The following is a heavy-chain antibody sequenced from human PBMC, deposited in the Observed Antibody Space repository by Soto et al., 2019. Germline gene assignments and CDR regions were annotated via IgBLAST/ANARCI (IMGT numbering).Heavy chain of an antibody. CDR1: GFTFSSYA. D-gene: IGHD3-16*01. Sequence: GGSLRLSCAASGFTFSSYAMSWVRQAPGKGLEWVSTITSSGGRTYYADSVKGRFTISRDNSQNTLYLQMNSLRAEDTAVYYCASSVLIAFGGRYWGQGTLVTVSS. CDR2: ITSSGGRT. CDR3: ASSVLIAFGGRY. V-gene: IGHV3-23*01. J-gene: IGHJ4*02.